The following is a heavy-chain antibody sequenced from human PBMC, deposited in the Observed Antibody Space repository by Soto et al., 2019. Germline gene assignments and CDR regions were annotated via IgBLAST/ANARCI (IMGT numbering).Heavy chain of an antibody. Sequence: SVKVSCKASGGTFSSYAISWVRQAPGQGREWMGGIIPIFGTANYAQKFQGRVTITADESTSIAYMELSSLRSEDTAVYYCARGERSLRDGYSQYNWFDPWGQGTLVTVSS. J-gene: IGHJ5*02. CDR1: GGTFSSYA. V-gene: IGHV1-69*13. D-gene: IGHD5-18*01. CDR3: ARGERSLRDGYSQYNWFDP. CDR2: IIPIFGTA.